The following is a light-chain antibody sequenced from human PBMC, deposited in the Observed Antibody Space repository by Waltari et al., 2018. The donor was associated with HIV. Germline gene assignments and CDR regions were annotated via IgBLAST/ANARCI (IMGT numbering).Light chain of an antibody. V-gene: IGLV2-14*03. J-gene: IGLJ3*02. CDR3: TSYTNIRTWV. CDR1: SSDVGGYNY. CDR2: DVT. Sequence: QSALTQPASVSGSPGQSITISCAGTSSDVGGYNYVSWFQQHPGKAPKLIIYDVTNRPAGFFIRFSGPKSGNPASLTISGLQAEDEADDYCTSYTNIRTWVFGGGTKLTVL.